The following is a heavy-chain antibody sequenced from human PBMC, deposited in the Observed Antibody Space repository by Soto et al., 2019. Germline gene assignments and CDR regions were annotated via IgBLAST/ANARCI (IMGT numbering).Heavy chain of an antibody. CDR2: INPSGGST. D-gene: IGHD3-3*01. CDR3: AREGAAGFLEWLLVGNWFDP. J-gene: IGHJ5*02. CDR1: GYTFTSYY. V-gene: IGHV1-46*03. Sequence: GASVKVSCKASGYTFTSYYMHWVRQAPGQGLEWMGIINPSGGSTSYAQKFQGRVTMTRDTSTSTVYMELSSLRSEDTAVYYCAREGAAGFLEWLLVGNWFDPWGQGTLVTVSS.